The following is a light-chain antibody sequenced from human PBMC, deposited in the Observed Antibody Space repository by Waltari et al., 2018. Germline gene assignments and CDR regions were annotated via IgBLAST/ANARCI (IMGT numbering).Light chain of an antibody. CDR1: QSVGSK. CDR2: GAS. Sequence: DTVMTQSPATLSVSPGERVALSCRASQSVGSKLAWHQQKPGQAPRLLIYGASTRATGIPGRFSGSGSGTEFTLNISSLQSEDFAIYYCQQYSNWPPYSFGQGTKLEI. V-gene: IGKV3-15*01. J-gene: IGKJ2*03. CDR3: QQYSNWPPYS.